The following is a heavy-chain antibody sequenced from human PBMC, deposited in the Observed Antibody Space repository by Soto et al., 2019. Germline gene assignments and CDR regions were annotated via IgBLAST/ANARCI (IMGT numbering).Heavy chain of an antibody. CDR1: GGTVASSHW. Sequence: TLSLTCGVSGGTVASSHWWSWVRQSPGRGLEWIGNVYHTGDTNFSPSLQSRVTFSVDKSNNQFSLRLTSVTAADTAVYFCAREIVTAGGNNYFDPWGPGTLVTVSS. V-gene: IGHV4-4*01. J-gene: IGHJ5*02. CDR2: VYHTGDT. CDR3: AREIVTAGGNNYFDP. D-gene: IGHD2-21*02.